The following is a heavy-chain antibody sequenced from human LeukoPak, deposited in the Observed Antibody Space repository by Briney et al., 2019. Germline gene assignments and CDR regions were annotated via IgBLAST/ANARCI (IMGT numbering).Heavy chain of an antibody. Sequence: PGGSLRLSCAASGFTFSSYAMSWVRQAPGKGLEWVSVITNSGDNTYYADSVKGRFTISRDNSKNTLYLQINSLRAEDTAIYYCAKFACSSTSCSYYFDYWGQGTLVTVSS. CDR1: GFTFSSYA. D-gene: IGHD2-2*01. J-gene: IGHJ4*02. CDR3: AKFACSSTSCSYYFDY. CDR2: ITNSGDNT. V-gene: IGHV3-23*01.